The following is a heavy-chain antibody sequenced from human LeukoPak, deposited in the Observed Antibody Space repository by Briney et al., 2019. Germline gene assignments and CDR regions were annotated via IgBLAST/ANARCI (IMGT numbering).Heavy chain of an antibody. CDR1: GFTFSDYY. D-gene: IGHD3-22*01. J-gene: IGHJ3*02. V-gene: IGHV3-11*06. CDR2: ISSSSSYT. CDR3: ARAKYYYDSSGYYYVSAFDI. Sequence: GGSLRLSCAASGFTFSDYYMSWIRQAPGKGLEWVSYISSSSSYTNYADSVKGRFTISRDNAKNSLYLQMNSLRAEDTAVYYYARAKYYYDSSGYYYVSAFDIWGQGTMVTVSS.